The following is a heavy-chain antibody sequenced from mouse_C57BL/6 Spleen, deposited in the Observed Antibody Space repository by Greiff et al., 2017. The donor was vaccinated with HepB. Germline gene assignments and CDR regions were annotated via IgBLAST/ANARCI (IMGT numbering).Heavy chain of an antibody. CDR1: GYTFTSYW. CDR3: ARFGSNYYFDY. D-gene: IGHD2-5*01. V-gene: IGHV1-52*01. CDR2: IDPSDSET. J-gene: IGHJ2*01. Sequence: QVQLQQPGAELVRPGSSVKLSCKASGYTFTSYWMHWVKQRPIQGLEWIGNIDPSDSETHYNQKFKDKATLTVDKSSSTAYMQLSSLTSEDSAVYYCARFGSNYYFDYWGQGTTLTVSS.